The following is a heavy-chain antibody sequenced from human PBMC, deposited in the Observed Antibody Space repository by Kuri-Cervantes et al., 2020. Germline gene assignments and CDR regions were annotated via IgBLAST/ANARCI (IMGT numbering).Heavy chain of an antibody. V-gene: IGHV2-26*01. CDR1: GFSLSNARMG. J-gene: IGHJ6*03. Sequence: SGPTLVKPTETLTLTCTVSGFSLSNARMGVSWIRQPPGKALEWLAHIFPSDEKSYSTSLKSRLTISKDISKSLVVLTMTNMDPVDTGTYFCVRSRRVAGLDFYYYYMDVWGKGTTVTVSS. D-gene: IGHD2-15*01. CDR3: VRSRRVAGLDFYYYYMDV. CDR2: IFPSDEK.